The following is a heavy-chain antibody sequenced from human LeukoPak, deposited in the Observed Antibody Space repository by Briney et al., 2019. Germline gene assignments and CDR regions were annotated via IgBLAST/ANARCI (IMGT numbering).Heavy chain of an antibody. Sequence: GGSLRLSCAAPGFTFSSYAMNWVRQAPGKGLEWVSAISGSGGSTYYADSVKGRFTISRDNSKNTLYLQMNSLRAEDTAVYYCANYGGRYAFDIWGQGTVVTVSS. CDR1: GFTFSSYA. CDR2: ISGSGGST. J-gene: IGHJ3*02. D-gene: IGHD4-23*01. CDR3: ANYGGRYAFDI. V-gene: IGHV3-23*01.